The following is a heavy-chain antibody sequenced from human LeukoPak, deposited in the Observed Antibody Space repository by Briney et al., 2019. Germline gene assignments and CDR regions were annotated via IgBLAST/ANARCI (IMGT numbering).Heavy chain of an antibody. J-gene: IGHJ4*02. CDR3: TRHDSSSWYNY. CDR1: GYSFISNW. D-gene: IGHD6-13*01. CDR2: IYPGDSDT. Sequence: GESLKISCKGSGYSFISNWIGWVRQMPGKSLEWMGIIYPGDSDTRYSPSFQGQVTISADKSISTAYLQWSSLKTSDTAMYYCTRHDSSSWYNYWGQGTLVTVSS. V-gene: IGHV5-51*01.